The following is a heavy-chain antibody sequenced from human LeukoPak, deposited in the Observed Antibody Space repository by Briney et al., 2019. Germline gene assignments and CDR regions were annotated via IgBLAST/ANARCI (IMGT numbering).Heavy chain of an antibody. J-gene: IGHJ4*02. CDR2: INPHIGGT. CDR1: GYSFTGYY. Sequence: GASVKVSCKASGYSFTGYYMHWVRQAPGQGLEWMGWINPHIGGTNYAQKFQGRVTMTRDTSITTAYMEVRRLKSDDTAVYFCARGSTISRPDPDYFDYWGQGTLVTVSS. D-gene: IGHD3-10*01. CDR3: ARGSTISRPDPDYFDY. V-gene: IGHV1-2*02.